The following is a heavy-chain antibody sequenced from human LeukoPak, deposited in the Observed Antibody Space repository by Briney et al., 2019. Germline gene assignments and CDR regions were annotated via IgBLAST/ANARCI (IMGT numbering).Heavy chain of an antibody. CDR2: ISSSSSTI. J-gene: IGHJ4*02. V-gene: IGHV3-48*01. Sequence: GGSLRLSCAASGFTFSSYSMNWVRRAPGKGLEWVSYISSSSSTIYYADSVKGRFTISRDNAKNSLYLQMNSLRAEDTAVYYCASVSLFPRKYDFWSGYQTHDYWGQGTLVTVSS. CDR3: ASVSLFPRKYDFWSGYQTHDY. D-gene: IGHD3-3*01. CDR1: GFTFSSYS.